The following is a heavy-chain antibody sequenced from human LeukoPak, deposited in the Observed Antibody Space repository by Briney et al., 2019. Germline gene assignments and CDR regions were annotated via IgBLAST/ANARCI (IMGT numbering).Heavy chain of an antibody. D-gene: IGHD3-3*01. CDR1: GFTFSSYW. Sequence: GGSLRLSCAASGFTFSSYWMSWVRQAPGKGLEWVANIKQDGSEKLYLDSVRGRFTISRDNAQNSLYLQMNSLRAEDTAVYYCAGVDWSGYSSGLDYWGQGTLVTVSS. CDR3: AGVDWSGYSSGLDY. J-gene: IGHJ4*02. CDR2: IKQDGSEK. V-gene: IGHV3-7*01.